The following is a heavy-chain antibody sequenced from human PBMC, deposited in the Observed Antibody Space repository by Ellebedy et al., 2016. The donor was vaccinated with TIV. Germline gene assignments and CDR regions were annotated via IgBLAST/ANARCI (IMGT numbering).Heavy chain of an antibody. CDR3: ARDPIVADERGRYFDY. CDR1: GYTFTSYG. CDR2: ISGLNGKT. D-gene: IGHD5-12*01. Sequence: AASVKVSCKASGYTFTSYGVSWVRQAPGQGLEWLGWISGLNGKTKYARTVQGRVTLTTDTAARTVYMELTSLRSDDTAVYYCARDPIVADERGRYFDYWGQGTLVTVSS. J-gene: IGHJ4*02. V-gene: IGHV1-18*01.